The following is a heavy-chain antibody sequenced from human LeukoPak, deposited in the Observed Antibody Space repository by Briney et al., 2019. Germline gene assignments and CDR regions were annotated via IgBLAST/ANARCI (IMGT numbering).Heavy chain of an antibody. J-gene: IGHJ4*02. CDR3: AREGIAVAGMDY. Sequence: PGGSLRLSCAASGFTFSNAWMSWVRQAPGKGLEWVGRIKSKTDGGTTDYAAPVKGRFTISRDDSKNTLYLQMNSLKTEDTAVYYCAREGIAVAGMDYWGQGTLVTVSS. CDR2: IKSKTDGGTT. D-gene: IGHD6-19*01. V-gene: IGHV3-15*01. CDR1: GFTFSNAW.